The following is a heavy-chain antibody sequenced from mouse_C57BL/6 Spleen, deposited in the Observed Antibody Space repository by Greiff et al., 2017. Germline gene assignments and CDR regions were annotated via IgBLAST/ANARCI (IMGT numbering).Heavy chain of an antibody. V-gene: IGHV2-3*01. J-gene: IGHJ4*01. CDR3: AKGRYDDAMDY. CDR1: GFSLTSYG. D-gene: IGHD2-14*01. CDR2: IWDDGST. Sequence: VQLQESGPGLVAPSPSLSITCTVSGFSLTSYGVSWVRQPPGKGLEWLGVIWDDGSTNYHSDLKSRLSISKDNSKSQVSLKLNSLHTDDTATYDCAKGRYDDAMDYWGQGTSVTVSS.